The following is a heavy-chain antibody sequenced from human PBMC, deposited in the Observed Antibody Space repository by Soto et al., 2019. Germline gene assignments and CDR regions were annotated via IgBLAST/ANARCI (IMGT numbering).Heavy chain of an antibody. V-gene: IGHV4-39*01. J-gene: IGHJ4*02. Sequence: SETLSLTCSVSDDSINSDKYYWGWIRQPPGKGLEWIGSIYYRGNAYYNPSLQTRVTISLDKSKSQFSLKLNSMTAADSAVYFCARLVGLATISCYLDFWGPGALVTVSS. D-gene: IGHD1-26*01. CDR3: ARLVGLATISCYLDF. CDR1: DDSINSDKYY. CDR2: IYYRGNA.